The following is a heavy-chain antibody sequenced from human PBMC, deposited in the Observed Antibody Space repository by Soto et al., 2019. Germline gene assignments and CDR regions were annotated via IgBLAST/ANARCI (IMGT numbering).Heavy chain of an antibody. D-gene: IGHD1-1*01. Sequence: PSETLSLTCTVSGGSISSYYWSWIRQPPGKGLEWIGYIYYSGSTNYNPSLKSRVTISVDTSKNQFSLKLSSVTAADTAVYYCACFTTTAATAIYTLSRDQATLV. CDR2: IYYSGST. V-gene: IGHV4-59*01. CDR1: GGSISSYY. CDR3: ACFTTTAATAIYTLS. J-gene: IGHJ4*02.